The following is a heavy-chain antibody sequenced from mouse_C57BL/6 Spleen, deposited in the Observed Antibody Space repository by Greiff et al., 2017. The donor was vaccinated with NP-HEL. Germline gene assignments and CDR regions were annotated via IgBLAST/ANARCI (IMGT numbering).Heavy chain of an antibody. D-gene: IGHD2-3*01. CDR2: INYDGSST. CDR3: ARVDGYPFAY. Sequence: EVQVVESEGGLVQPGSSMKLSCTASGFTFSDYYMAWVRQVPEKGLEWVANINYDGSSTYYLDSLKSRFIISRDNAKNILYLQMSSLKSEDTATYYCARVDGYPFAYWGQGTLVTVSA. CDR1: GFTFSDYY. J-gene: IGHJ3*01. V-gene: IGHV5-16*01.